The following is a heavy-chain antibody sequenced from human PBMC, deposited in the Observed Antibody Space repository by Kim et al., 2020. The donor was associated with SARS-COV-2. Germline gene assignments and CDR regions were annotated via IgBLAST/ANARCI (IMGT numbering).Heavy chain of an antibody. CDR1: GFTFGDYA. Sequence: GGSLRLSCAASGFTFGDYAMHWVRQAPGKGLEWVSGISWNSGSIGYADSVKGRFTISRDNAKNSLYLQMNSLRAEDTALYYCARTGGGVESILYYYYYVDVWGKGTTVTVSS. V-gene: IGHV3-9*01. CDR2: ISWNSGSI. D-gene: IGHD1-1*01. J-gene: IGHJ6*03. CDR3: ARTGGGVESILYYYYYVDV.